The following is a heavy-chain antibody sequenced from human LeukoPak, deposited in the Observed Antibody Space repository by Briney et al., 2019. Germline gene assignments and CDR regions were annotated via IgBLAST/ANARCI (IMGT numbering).Heavy chain of an antibody. Sequence: AGGSLRLSCAASGFTFSSYAMSWVRQAPGKGLEWVSTISGTGGSTSYADSVRGRFTISRDNSKNTLYLQMNSLSAEDTAVYYCAEDWAGYFPYWGQGTLVTVSS. CDR1: GFTFSSYA. CDR2: ISGTGGST. J-gene: IGHJ4*02. V-gene: IGHV3-23*01. D-gene: IGHD3/OR15-3a*01. CDR3: AEDWAGYFPY.